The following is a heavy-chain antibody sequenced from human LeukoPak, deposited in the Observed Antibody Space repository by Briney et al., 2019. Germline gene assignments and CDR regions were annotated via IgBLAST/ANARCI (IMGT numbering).Heavy chain of an antibody. D-gene: IGHD3-22*01. V-gene: IGHV4-59*01. CDR2: IYYSGST. J-gene: IGHJ4*02. CDR3: ARGRYDSSGHYFDY. Sequence: SSETLSLTCTVSGGSISSYYWSWIRQPPGKGLEWIGYIYYSGSTNYNPSLKSRVTISVDTSKNQFSLRLSSVTAADTTVYYCARGRYDSSGHYFDYWGQGTLVTVSS. CDR1: GGSISSYY.